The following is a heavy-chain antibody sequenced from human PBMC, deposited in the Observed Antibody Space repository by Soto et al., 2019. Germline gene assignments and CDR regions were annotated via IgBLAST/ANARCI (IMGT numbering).Heavy chain of an antibody. CDR1: GYTFTSYG. CDR3: ARAEDIVVVPAAMESISPTPNWFDP. D-gene: IGHD2-2*01. J-gene: IGHJ5*02. CDR2: ISAYNGNT. V-gene: IGHV1-18*01. Sequence: QVQLVQSGAEVKKPGASVKVSCKASGYTFTSYGISWVRQAPGQGLEWMGWISAYNGNTNYAQKLQGRVTMTPDTSTSTADMELRSLRSDDTAVYYCARAEDIVVVPAAMESISPTPNWFDPWGQGTLVTVSS.